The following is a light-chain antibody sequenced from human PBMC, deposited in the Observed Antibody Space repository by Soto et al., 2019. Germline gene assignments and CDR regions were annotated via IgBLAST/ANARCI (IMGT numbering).Light chain of an antibody. V-gene: IGKV1-5*01. CDR1: QTISSF. Sequence: DIQMTQSPSTLSASVGDRVTITCRASQTISSFLAWYQHKPGEAPKLLIAEASSLESGVPSRFSGSGSGTEFTLTRRRLQPDDVATYYCQHYISFPWTFGQGTKVEI. CDR2: EAS. CDR3: QHYISFPWT. J-gene: IGKJ1*01.